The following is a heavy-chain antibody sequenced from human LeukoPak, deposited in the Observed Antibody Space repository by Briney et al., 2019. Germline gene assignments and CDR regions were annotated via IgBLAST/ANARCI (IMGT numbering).Heavy chain of an antibody. D-gene: IGHD6-13*01. CDR1: GGSIKSHY. V-gene: IGHV4-59*11. Sequence: PSETLSLTWTVSGGSIKSHYWSWIRQTPGKGLEWIGCIYESGSTYHNPSLKSRVTISVDMSKNQFSLEVSSVTAADTAVYYCARGGSSWSYAMDVWGQGTTVTVSS. CDR2: IYESGST. J-gene: IGHJ6*02. CDR3: ARGGSSWSYAMDV.